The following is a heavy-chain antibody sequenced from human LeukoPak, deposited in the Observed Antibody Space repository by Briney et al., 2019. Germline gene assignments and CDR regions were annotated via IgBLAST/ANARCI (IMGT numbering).Heavy chain of an antibody. CDR1: GGSFSGYY. J-gene: IGHJ4*02. D-gene: IGHD2-2*01. V-gene: IGHV4-34*01. CDR3: ARRKDIVVVPAVRGAFDY. CDR2: INHSGST. Sequence: PSETLSLTCAVYGGSFSGYYWSWIRQPPGKGLEWIGEINHSGSTNYNPSLNSRVTISVDTSKNQFSLKLSSVTAADTAVYYCARRKDIVVVPAVRGAFDYWGQGTLVTVSS.